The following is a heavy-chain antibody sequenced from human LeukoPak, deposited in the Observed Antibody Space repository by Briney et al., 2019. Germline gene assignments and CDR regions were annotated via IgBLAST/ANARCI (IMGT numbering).Heavy chain of an antibody. V-gene: IGHV1-2*06. D-gene: IGHD6-13*01. Sequence: ASVKVSCKASVYTFTGYYMHWVRQAPGQGLEWMGRINPYSGDTNFAQKFQGRVTMTRDTSITTAYMDLSSLTPDDTAVYFCARDQGSLTRSWYTGYWGQGTQVTASS. CDR3: ARDQGSLTRSWYTGY. CDR1: VYTFTGYY. J-gene: IGHJ4*02. CDR2: INPYSGDT.